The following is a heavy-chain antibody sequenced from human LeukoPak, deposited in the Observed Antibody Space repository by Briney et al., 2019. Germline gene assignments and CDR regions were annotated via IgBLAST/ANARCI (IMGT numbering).Heavy chain of an antibody. J-gene: IGHJ4*02. D-gene: IGHD3-10*01. CDR3: AKDLTSRNYYGSGSYDFDY. V-gene: IGHV3-30*18. CDR2: ISYDGSNK. CDR1: GFTFSSYG. Sequence: TGGSLRLSCAASGFTFSSYGMHWVRQAPGKGLEWVAVISYDGSNKYYADSVKGRFTISRDNSKNTLYLQMNSLRAEDTAVYYCAKDLTSRNYYGSGSYDFDYWRQGTLVTVSS.